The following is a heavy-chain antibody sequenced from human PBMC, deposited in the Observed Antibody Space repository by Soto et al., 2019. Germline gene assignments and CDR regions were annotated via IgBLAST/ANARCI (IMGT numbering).Heavy chain of an antibody. D-gene: IGHD1-26*01. CDR1: GFTFDDYG. CDR2: VNWNGGST. Sequence: AASGFTFDDYGMSWARQAPGKGLEWVSGVNWNGGSTGYADSVKGRFTISRDNAKNSPYLQMNSLRAEDTAFYYCVRGASLNFDYWGQGTLVIVSS. CDR3: VRGASLNFDY. J-gene: IGHJ4*02. V-gene: IGHV3-20*04.